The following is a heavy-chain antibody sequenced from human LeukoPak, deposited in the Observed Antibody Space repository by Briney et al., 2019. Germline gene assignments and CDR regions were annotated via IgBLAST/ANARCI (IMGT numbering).Heavy chain of an antibody. CDR1: GFTFSSYS. D-gene: IGHD3-16*01. CDR3: ARGEGRGLQDWYFDL. V-gene: IGHV3-48*01. Sequence: PGGSLRLSCAASGFTFSSYSMNWVRQAPGKGLEWVSYISSSSSTIYYADSVKGRFTISRDNAKNSLYLQMNSLRAEDTAVYYCARGEGRGLQDWYFDLWGRGTLVTVSS. CDR2: ISSSSSTI. J-gene: IGHJ2*01.